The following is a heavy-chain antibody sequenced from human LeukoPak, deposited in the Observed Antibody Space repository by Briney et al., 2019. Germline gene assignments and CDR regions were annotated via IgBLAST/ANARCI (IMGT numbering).Heavy chain of an antibody. V-gene: IGHV4-59*01. D-gene: IGHD1-26*01. J-gene: IGHJ4*02. CDR1: GGSISSYY. CDR3: ASGTGSYFLDY. CDR2: IYYSGST. Sequence: SETLSLTCTVSGGSISSYYWTWIRQPPGKGLEWIGYIYYSGSTDYNPSLRSRVTMSLDTSKNHFSLRLSSVTAADTAVYYCASGTGSYFLDYWGQGTPVTVSS.